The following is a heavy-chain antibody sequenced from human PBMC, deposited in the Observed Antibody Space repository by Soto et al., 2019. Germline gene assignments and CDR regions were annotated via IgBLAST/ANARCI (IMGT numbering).Heavy chain of an antibody. CDR3: ARASTGELWVYANWFDP. V-gene: IGHV4-30-4*01. D-gene: IGHD3-16*01. CDR2: IYYSGGT. Sequence: QVQLQESGPGLVKPSQTLSLTCTGSGGSISSGDYYWSWIRQPPGKGLEWIGFIYYSGGTYYKPSLKSRVTISVDTSKNKFSLNLSSVTAADTAVYYCARASTGELWVYANWFDPWGPGTLVTVSS. J-gene: IGHJ5*02. CDR1: GGSISSGDYY.